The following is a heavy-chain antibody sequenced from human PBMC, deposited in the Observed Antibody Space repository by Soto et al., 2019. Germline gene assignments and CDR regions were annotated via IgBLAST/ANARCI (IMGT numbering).Heavy chain of an antibody. D-gene: IGHD2-15*01. V-gene: IGHV3-21*01. Sequence: EVQLVESGGGLVKPGGSLKLPCAASGFTFSSYSMNWVGQPPGKGLRGVPSISSSSSYIYYADSVKGRFTISRDNAKNSLYLQMNSLRAEDTAVYYCARVFHIVVGGYYYYMDVWGKGTTVTVSS. CDR2: ISSSSSYI. CDR3: ARVFHIVVGGYYYYMDV. CDR1: GFTFSSYS. J-gene: IGHJ6*03.